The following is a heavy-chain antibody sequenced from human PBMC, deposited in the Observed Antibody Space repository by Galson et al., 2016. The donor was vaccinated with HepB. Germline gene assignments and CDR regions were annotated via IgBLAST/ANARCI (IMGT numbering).Heavy chain of an antibody. J-gene: IGHJ4*02. D-gene: IGHD6-13*01. Sequence: SETLSLTCTVSGDSITNSAYYWGWIRQPPGKGLEWIGTIYYHGSTYYNPSLKSRVTISIDTSKNTFSLRLSSVTAAETAVYYCARHHSTTAAIGAFASWGQGALVAVSS. V-gene: IGHV4-39*01. CDR3: ARHHSTTAAIGAFAS. CDR2: IYYHGST. CDR1: GDSITNSAYY.